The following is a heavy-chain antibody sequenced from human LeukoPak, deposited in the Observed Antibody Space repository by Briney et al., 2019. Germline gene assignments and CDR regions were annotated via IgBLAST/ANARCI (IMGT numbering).Heavy chain of an antibody. CDR1: GYTFTSYD. CDR3: ARVSVAARSDYDFWSGYYTNINWFDP. V-gene: IGHV1-8*03. CDR2: MNPNSGNT. J-gene: IGHJ5*02. Sequence: ASVKVSCKGSGYTFTSYDINWVRQATGQGLEWMGWMNPNSGNTGYAQKFQGRVTITRNTSISTAYMELSSLRSEDTAVYYCARVSVAARSDYDFWSGYYTNINWFDPWGQGTLVTVSS. D-gene: IGHD3-3*01.